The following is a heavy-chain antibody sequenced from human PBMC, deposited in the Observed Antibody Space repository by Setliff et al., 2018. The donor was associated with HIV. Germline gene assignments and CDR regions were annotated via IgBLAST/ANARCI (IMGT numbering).Heavy chain of an antibody. J-gene: IGHJ4*02. Sequence: PSETLSLTCTVSGGSISSGSYYWSWIRQPAGKGLEWIGFIYYSGSTNYNPSLKSRVTISVDTSTNQFSLKLNSVTAADTAVYYCARVSAGKDYYDSSGYYYRFDYWGQGTLVTVSS. CDR2: IYYSGST. V-gene: IGHV4-61*10. CDR1: GGSISSGSYY. CDR3: ARVSAGKDYYDSSGYYYRFDY. D-gene: IGHD3-22*01.